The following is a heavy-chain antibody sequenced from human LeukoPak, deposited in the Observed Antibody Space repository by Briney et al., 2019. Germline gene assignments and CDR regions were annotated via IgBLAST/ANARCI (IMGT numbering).Heavy chain of an antibody. D-gene: IGHD2-21*02. CDR1: GFTFSDSG. CDR3: ARQMTHDAFDI. V-gene: IGHV3-20*03. J-gene: IGHJ3*02. Sequence: GGSLRLSSAATGFTFSDSGMSWVREAPGKGLEWVSGINWNGGSTGYADSVKGRFTISRDNAKNSLYLQMNSLRAEDTALYYCARQMTHDAFDIWGQGTMVTVSS. CDR2: INWNGGST.